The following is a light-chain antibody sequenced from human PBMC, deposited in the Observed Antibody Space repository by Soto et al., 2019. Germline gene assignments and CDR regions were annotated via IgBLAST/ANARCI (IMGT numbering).Light chain of an antibody. J-gene: IGLJ2*01. CDR2: DVS. CDR1: SSDVGGYNY. Sequence: QSVLTQPASVSGSPGQSITISCTGTSSDVGGYNYVSWYQQHPGKAPKLMIYDVSNRPSGVSNRFSGSKSGNTASLTISGLQAEDDADYYCSSYTSSSPHVVFCGVTKLTVL. V-gene: IGLV2-14*01. CDR3: SSYTSSSPHVV.